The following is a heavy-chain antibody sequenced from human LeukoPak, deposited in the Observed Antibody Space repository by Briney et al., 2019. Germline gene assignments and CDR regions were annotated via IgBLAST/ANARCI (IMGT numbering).Heavy chain of an antibody. CDR1: GGSISSSSYY. CDR2: IYYSGST. D-gene: IGHD3-22*01. Sequence: NTSETLSLTCTVSGGSISSSSYYWGWIRQPPGKGLEWIGSIYYSGSTYYNPSLKSRVTISVDTSKNQFSLKLSSVTAADTAVYYCAREGVVNYYDSSWPLGYWGQGTLVTVSS. V-gene: IGHV4-39*07. J-gene: IGHJ4*02. CDR3: AREGVVNYYDSSWPLGY.